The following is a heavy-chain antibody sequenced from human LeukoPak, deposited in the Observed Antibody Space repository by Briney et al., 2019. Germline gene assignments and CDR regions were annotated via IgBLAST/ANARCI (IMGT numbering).Heavy chain of an antibody. J-gene: IGHJ6*03. CDR1: GVSISTYY. CDR3: ARDASIAALDYYYYMDV. CDR2: IYTSGST. D-gene: IGHD6-6*01. V-gene: IGHV4-4*07. Sequence: SETLSLTCTVSGVSISTYYWSWIRQPAGKGLEWIGRIYTSGSTNYNPSLKSRVTISVDTSKNQFSLKLSSVTAADTAVYYCARDASIAALDYYYYMDVWGKGTTVTVSS.